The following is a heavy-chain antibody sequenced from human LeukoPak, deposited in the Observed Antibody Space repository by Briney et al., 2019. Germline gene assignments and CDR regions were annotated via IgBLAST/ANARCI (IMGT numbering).Heavy chain of an antibody. CDR2: FSGGDGSP. J-gene: IGHJ4*02. Sequence: GGSLRLSCVASGFTFSSYAMTWFRQAPGKGLEWVSSFSGGDGSPYHADSVKGRFTISRDNSKNTLYLQMDSLRAEDTAVYYCARDRAWNYFDYWGQGTLVTVSS. CDR3: ARDRAWNYFDY. D-gene: IGHD3-3*01. V-gene: IGHV3-23*01. CDR1: GFTFSSYA.